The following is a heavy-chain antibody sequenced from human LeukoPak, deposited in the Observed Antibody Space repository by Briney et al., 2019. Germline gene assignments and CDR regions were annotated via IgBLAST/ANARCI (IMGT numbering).Heavy chain of an antibody. CDR3: ASCSSFIDYYYMDV. V-gene: IGHV1-2*02. Sequence: ASVKVSCKASGYTFTGYYMHWVRQAPGQGLEWMGRINPNSGGTNYAQKFQGRVTMTRDTSISTAYMELSRLRSDDTDVYYCASCSSFIDYYYMDVWGKGTTVTVSS. D-gene: IGHD6-13*01. CDR1: GYTFTGYY. J-gene: IGHJ6*03. CDR2: INPNSGGT.